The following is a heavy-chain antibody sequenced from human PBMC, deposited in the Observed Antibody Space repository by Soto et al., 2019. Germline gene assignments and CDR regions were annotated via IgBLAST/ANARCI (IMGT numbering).Heavy chain of an antibody. CDR1: GASITYGAYS. CDR3: DRGGGFDSFDY. V-gene: IGHV4-30-2*01. CDR2: INHLETT. J-gene: IGHJ4*02. Sequence: PSETLSLTCTVSGASITYGAYSWSWIRQTPGKGLEWIGYINHLETTFYNPSFESRLTLSIDRTKNQFSLNLKSMSAADRAVYFCDRGGGFDSFDYSGPGIMVTVYS. D-gene: IGHD3-10*01.